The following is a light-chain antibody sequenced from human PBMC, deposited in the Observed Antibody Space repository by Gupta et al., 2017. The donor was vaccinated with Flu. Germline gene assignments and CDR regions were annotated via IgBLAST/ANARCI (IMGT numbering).Light chain of an antibody. CDR1: QSVSSY. V-gene: IGKV3-11*01. J-gene: IGKJ5*01. CDR2: DAS. Sequence: EIVLTQSPATLSLSPGERATLSCRTSQSVSSYLAWYQQKPGQAPRLVIYDASYRATGIPARFSGSGYGTDFTLTISSREPEDFAVYYCQQRSNWPPITFGQGARVEIK. CDR3: QQRSNWPPIT.